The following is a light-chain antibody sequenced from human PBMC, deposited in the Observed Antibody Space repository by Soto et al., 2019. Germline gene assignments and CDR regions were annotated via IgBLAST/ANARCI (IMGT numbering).Light chain of an antibody. CDR2: EVT. Sequence: QSALTQPPSASGSPGQSLTISCTGTSSDVGGYNYVSWYQQHPGKAPKLMIDEVTKRPSGVPDRFSGSKSGNTASLTVSGLQAEDEADYYCSSYAGSKTLFGGGTKLTVL. V-gene: IGLV2-8*01. J-gene: IGLJ2*01. CDR1: SSDVGGYNY. CDR3: SSYAGSKTL.